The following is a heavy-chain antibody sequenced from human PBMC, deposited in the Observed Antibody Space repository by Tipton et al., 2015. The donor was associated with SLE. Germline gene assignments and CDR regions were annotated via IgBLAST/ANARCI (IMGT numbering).Heavy chain of an antibody. J-gene: IGHJ3*02. CDR3: ARDLDVDYDYVCGSYRLHAFDI. CDR2: ISAYNGNT. CDR1: GYTFTSYG. V-gene: IGHV1-18*04. D-gene: IGHD3-16*02. Sequence: QLVQSGAEVKKPGASVKVSCKASGYTFTSYGISWVRQAPGQGLEWMGWISAYNGNTNYVQKLQGRVTMTTDTSTSTAYMELRSLRSDDTAVYYCARDLDVDYDYVCGSYRLHAFDIWGQGTMVTVPS.